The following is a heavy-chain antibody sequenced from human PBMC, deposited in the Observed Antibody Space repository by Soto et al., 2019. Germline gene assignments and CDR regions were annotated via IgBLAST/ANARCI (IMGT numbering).Heavy chain of an antibody. CDR3: SRVRGSEGYRFRPGFDY. V-gene: IGHV1-69*13. Sequence: SVKVCYEGSGGTFSSYAISWVRQAPGQGLEWMGGIIPIFGTANYAEKFQGRVTITADESTSTAYMELSSLTSEDTAVYYCSRVRGSEGYRFRPGFDYWRPGTLVTVSS. CDR1: GGTFSSYA. D-gene: IGHD5-18*01. CDR2: IIPIFGTA. J-gene: IGHJ4*02.